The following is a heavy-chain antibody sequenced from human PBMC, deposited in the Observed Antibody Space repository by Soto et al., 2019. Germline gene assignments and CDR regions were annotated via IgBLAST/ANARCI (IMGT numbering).Heavy chain of an antibody. CDR1: GGTFSSYA. CDR2: IIPIFGTA. V-gene: IGHV1-69*01. J-gene: IGHJ6*02. CDR3: AYYYDSSGYSEYYYYGMDV. D-gene: IGHD3-22*01. Sequence: QVQLVQSGAEVKKPGSSVKVSCKAYGGTFSSYAISWVRQAPGQGLEWMGGIIPIFGTANYAQKFQGRVTITADESTSTAYMELSSLRSEDTAVYYCAYYYDSSGYSEYYYYGMDVWGQGTTVTVSS.